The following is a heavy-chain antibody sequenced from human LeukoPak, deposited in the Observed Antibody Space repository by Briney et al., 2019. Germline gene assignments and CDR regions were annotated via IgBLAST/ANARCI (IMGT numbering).Heavy chain of an antibody. CDR1: GDSVSSNSAA. V-gene: IGHV6-1*01. J-gene: IGHJ3*02. CDR3: ARRRKVPGPRAGDAFDI. D-gene: IGHD6-19*01. CDR2: TYYRSKWYN. Sequence: SQTLSLTCAISGDSVSSNSAAWNWIRQSPSRGLEWLGRTYYRSKWYNDYAVSVKSRITINPDTSKNQFSLQLNSVTPEDTAVYYCARRRKVPGPRAGDAFDIWGQGTMVTVSS.